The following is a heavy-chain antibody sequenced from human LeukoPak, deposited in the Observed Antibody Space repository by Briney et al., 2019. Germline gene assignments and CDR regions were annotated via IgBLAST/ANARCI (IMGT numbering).Heavy chain of an antibody. CDR1: GGSISSSSYY. V-gene: IGHV4-39*02. J-gene: IGHJ4*02. D-gene: IGHD3-22*01. Sequence: SETLSLTCTVSGGSISSSSYYWGWIRQPPGKGLEWIGSIYYSGSTYYNPSLKSRVTISVDTSKNQFSLKLSSVTAADTAVYYCAKDGVHYYDSSAYTDYWGQGTLVTVSS. CDR2: IYYSGST. CDR3: AKDGVHYYDSSAYTDY.